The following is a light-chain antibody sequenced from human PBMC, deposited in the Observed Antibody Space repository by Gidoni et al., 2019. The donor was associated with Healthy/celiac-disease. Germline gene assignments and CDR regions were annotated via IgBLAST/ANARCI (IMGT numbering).Light chain of an antibody. Sequence: QSALTQPASVSGSPGQSITISCTGTSSDIGGYNYVSWYQHHPGEAPKVMIYEVTNRPSGVSNRFSGSKSGNTASLTISGLQAEDETDYYCSSYTSSSTPYVFGTGTKVTVL. CDR2: EVT. CDR1: SSDIGGYNY. CDR3: SSYTSSSTPYV. V-gene: IGLV2-14*01. J-gene: IGLJ1*01.